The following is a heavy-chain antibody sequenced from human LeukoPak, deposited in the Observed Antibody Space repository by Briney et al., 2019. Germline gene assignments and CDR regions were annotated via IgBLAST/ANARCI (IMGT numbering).Heavy chain of an antibody. J-gene: IGHJ4*02. CDR1: GGSISSYY. CDR2: IYYSGST. CDR3: ASMYSSGWYYFDY. D-gene: IGHD6-19*01. Sequence: SETLSLTCTVSGGSISSYYWSWIRQPPGKGLEWIGYIYYSGSTNYNPSLESQVTISIDTSKNQFSLKLSSVTAADTAVYYCASMYSSGWYYFDYWGQGTLVTVSS. V-gene: IGHV4-59*01.